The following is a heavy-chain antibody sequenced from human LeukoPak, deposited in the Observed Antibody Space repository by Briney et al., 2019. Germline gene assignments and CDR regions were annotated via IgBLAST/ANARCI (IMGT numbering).Heavy chain of an antibody. V-gene: IGHV3-23*01. Sequence: GGSLRLSCTASGFTFSRYWMSWVRQVPGKGLEWVSTVSGSAGGTYYADSVKGRFTISRDNSKNTLYLLMNSLRAEDTAVYYCAKGAAAGLVDWFDPWGQGTLVAVSS. CDR1: GFTFSRYW. J-gene: IGHJ5*02. CDR3: AKGAAAGLVDWFDP. D-gene: IGHD6-13*01. CDR2: VSGSAGGT.